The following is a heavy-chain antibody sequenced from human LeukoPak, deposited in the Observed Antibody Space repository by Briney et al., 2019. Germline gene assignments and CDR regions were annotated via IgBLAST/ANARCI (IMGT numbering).Heavy chain of an antibody. CDR3: AREDSASGRGLGS. CDR1: GGSISSYF. J-gene: IGHJ5*02. Sequence: SETLSLPCTVSGGSISSYFWTWIRQPAEKGLEWVGRISTTETTHYSPSLKNRVNMSVDTSKNQFSLKMTSVTAADAAIYYCAREDSASGRGLGSWGQGTLVTVSS. V-gene: IGHV4-4*07. D-gene: IGHD3-10*01. CDR2: ISTTETT.